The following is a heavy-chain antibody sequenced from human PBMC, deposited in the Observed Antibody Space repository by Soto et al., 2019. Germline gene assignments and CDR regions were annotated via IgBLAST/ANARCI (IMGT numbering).Heavy chain of an antibody. CDR2: IKSDGIST. J-gene: IGHJ5*02. V-gene: IGHV3-74*01. CDR3: ASPHTQNSHLIGA. CDR1: GFTFSNSW. Sequence: EVPLVESGGGLVQPGGSLRLSCAASGFTFSNSWMHWVRQAPGKGLVWVSRIKSDGISTTYADSVKGRFTISRDDARNTLFLQMNSLRAEDSAVYYCASPHTQNSHLIGAWGQGTLVTVSS.